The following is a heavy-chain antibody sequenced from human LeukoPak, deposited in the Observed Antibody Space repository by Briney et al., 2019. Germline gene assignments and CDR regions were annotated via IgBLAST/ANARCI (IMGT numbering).Heavy chain of an antibody. CDR3: ATLWSSGWYLGEIDAFDI. D-gene: IGHD6-19*01. Sequence: GGSLRLSCAASGFTFSSYWMSWVRQAPGKGLEWVANIKQDGSEKYYVDSVKGRFTISRDNAKNSLYLQMNSLRAEDTAVYYCATLWSSGWYLGEIDAFDIWGQGTMVTASS. CDR1: GFTFSSYW. CDR2: IKQDGSEK. V-gene: IGHV3-7*01. J-gene: IGHJ3*02.